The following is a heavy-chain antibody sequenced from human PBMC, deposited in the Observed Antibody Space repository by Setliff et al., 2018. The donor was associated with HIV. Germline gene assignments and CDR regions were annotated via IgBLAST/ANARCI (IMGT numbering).Heavy chain of an antibody. J-gene: IGHJ5*02. CDR3: ARHRQISDWFDP. Sequence: SETLSLTCTVSGGSISNSRYHWSWIRQPPGKGLEWIGSMNSKGASFYNASFTNGVLLSIDTSKNRFSITMTSVTAADTAVYYCARHRQISDWFDPWGQGILVTVSS. CDR2: MNSKGAS. D-gene: IGHD3-10*01. CDR1: GGSISNSRYH. V-gene: IGHV4-39*01.